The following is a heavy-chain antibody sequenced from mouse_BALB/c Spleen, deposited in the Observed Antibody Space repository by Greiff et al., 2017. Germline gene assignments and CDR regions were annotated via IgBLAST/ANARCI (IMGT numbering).Heavy chain of an antibody. CDR2: ISDGGGYT. Sequence: EVQGVESGGGLVKPGGSLKLSCAASGFTFSDYYMYWVRQTPEKRLEWVATISDGGGYTYYPDSVKGRFTISRDNAKNNLYLQMSSLKSEDTAMYYCAREHHEAYYRYDDAMDYWGQGTSVTVSS. CDR1: GFTFSDYY. D-gene: IGHD2-14*01. V-gene: IGHV5-4*02. J-gene: IGHJ4*01. CDR3: AREHHEAYYRYDDAMDY.